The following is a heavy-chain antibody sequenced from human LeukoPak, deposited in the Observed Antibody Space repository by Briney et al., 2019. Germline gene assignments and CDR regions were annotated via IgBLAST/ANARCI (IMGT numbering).Heavy chain of an antibody. J-gene: IGHJ4*02. CDR3: AKDAHTMVRGDFDY. CDR2: ISWNSGSI. V-gene: IGHV3-9*01. D-gene: IGHD3-10*01. Sequence: GGSLRLSCAASGFTFDDYAMHWVRQAPGKGLEWVSGISWNSGSIGYADSVKGRFTISRDNAKNSLYLQMNSLRAEDTALYYCAKDAHTMVRGDFDYWGQGTLVTVSS. CDR1: GFTFDDYA.